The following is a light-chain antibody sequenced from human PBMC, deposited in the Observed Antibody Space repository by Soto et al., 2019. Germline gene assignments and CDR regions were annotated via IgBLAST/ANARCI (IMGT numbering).Light chain of an antibody. J-gene: IGKJ2*02. V-gene: IGKV3-15*01. Sequence: EIVMTQSPATLSVSPGERATLSCRASQSISSNLAWYQQKPGQAPSLLLYGASTRATGIPARFSGSGSGTDFTLTISSLPSEDFAVYYCHQYNNWPPGTFGQGTKLEIK. CDR2: GAS. CDR3: HQYNNWPPGT. CDR1: QSISSN.